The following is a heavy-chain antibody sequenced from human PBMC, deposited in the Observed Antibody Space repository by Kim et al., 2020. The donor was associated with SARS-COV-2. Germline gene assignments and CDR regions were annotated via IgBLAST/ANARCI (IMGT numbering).Heavy chain of an antibody. CDR3: AKDGWSGYYILTYFDY. J-gene: IGHJ4*02. CDR1: GFTFSSYG. D-gene: IGHD3-3*01. Sequence: GGSLRLSCAASGFTFSSYGMHWVRQAPGKGLEWVAVISYDGSNKYYADSVKGRFTISRDNSKNTLYLQMNSLRAEDTAVYYCAKDGWSGYYILTYFDYWGQGTLVTVSS. CDR2: ISYDGSNK. V-gene: IGHV3-30*18.